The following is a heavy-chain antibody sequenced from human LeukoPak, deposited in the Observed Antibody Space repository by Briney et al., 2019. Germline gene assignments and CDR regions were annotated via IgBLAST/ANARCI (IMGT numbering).Heavy chain of an antibody. CDR2: ISNSGGKT. CDR1: GFTFSSYE. D-gene: IGHD4-17*01. J-gene: IGHJ4*02. Sequence: PGGSLRLSCAASGFTFSSYEMNWVRQAPGKGLEWVSSISNSGGKTSYADSVRGRFTNSRDNSKSTLYLQMNSLRAEDTAVYYCAKDLFYGDYPWYYFDYWGQGTLVTVSS. V-gene: IGHV3-23*01. CDR3: AKDLFYGDYPWYYFDY.